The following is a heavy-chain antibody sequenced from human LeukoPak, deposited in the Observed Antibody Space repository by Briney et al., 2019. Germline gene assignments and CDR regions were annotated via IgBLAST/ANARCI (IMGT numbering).Heavy chain of an antibody. V-gene: IGHV3-74*03. CDR3: VRDGGGTTAYDC. J-gene: IGHJ4*02. D-gene: IGHD1-7*01. Sequence: GGSLTLSCAASGFTLSDYWMNWVGQAAGKGPVWVSLICPDGRNIAYADSVKGRFTISRDSAKNTLYLQMNSLRVGDTAVYYCVRDGGGTTAYDCWGQGTLVTVSS. CDR1: GFTLSDYW. CDR2: ICPDGRNI.